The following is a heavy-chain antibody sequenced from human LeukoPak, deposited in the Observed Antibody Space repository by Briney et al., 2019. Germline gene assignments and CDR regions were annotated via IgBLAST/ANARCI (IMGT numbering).Heavy chain of an antibody. CDR3: AKGVSPDRPYYYYHYYMDV. CDR2: ISGDGGST. CDR1: GFTFDDYS. Sequence: GGSLRLSCAASGFTFDDYSMHWVRQAPGEGLEWVSLISGDGGSTYYADSVKGRFTISRDNSKNSLYLQMNSLRTEDTALYYCAKGVSPDRPYYYYHYYMDVWGKGTTVTVSS. J-gene: IGHJ6*03. D-gene: IGHD4-23*01. V-gene: IGHV3-43*02.